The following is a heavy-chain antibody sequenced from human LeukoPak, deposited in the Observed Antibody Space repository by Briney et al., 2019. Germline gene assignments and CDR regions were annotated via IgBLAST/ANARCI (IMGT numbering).Heavy chain of an antibody. D-gene: IGHD3-10*01. CDR3: ARHVSLLDYFDY. Sequence: SETLSLTCTVSGGFISNSNYFWGWIRQPPGKGLEWIGNIHYSGSTYYNPSLKRRVTISVDTSKNQFSLKLSSVTAADTAVYYCARHVSLLDYFDYWGQGTLVTVPS. CDR1: GGFISNSNYF. J-gene: IGHJ4*02. CDR2: IHYSGST. V-gene: IGHV4-39*01.